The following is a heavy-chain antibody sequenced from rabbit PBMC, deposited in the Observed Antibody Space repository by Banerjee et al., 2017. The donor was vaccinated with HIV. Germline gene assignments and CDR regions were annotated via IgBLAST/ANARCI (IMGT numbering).Heavy chain of an antibody. V-gene: IGHV1S40*01. CDR2: IYAGSSGST. CDR1: GFDFSSTYY. Sequence: QSLEESGGGLVQPEGSLTLTCKASGFDFSSTYYMCWVRQAPGKGLELIACIYAGSSGSTYYASWAKGRFTISKTSSTTVTLQLNSLTAADTATYFCARGDAGSSWGLDLWGQGTLVTVS. CDR3: ARGDAGSSWGLDL. J-gene: IGHJ3*01. D-gene: IGHD4-2*01.